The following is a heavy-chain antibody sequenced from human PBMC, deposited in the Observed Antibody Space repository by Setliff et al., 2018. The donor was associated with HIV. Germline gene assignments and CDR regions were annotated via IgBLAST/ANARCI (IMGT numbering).Heavy chain of an antibody. Sequence: GGSLRLSCAASGFTFSSHAMHWVRQAPGKGLEWVAFIRSAASTKSYADSVKDRFTISRDNAKNSLYLQMNSLRAEDTAVYYCARRTGRADDAFDIWGQGTMVTVSS. CDR3: ARRTGRADDAFDI. V-gene: IGHV3-30*02. J-gene: IGHJ3*02. CDR2: IRSAASTK. CDR1: GFTFSSHA. D-gene: IGHD7-27*01.